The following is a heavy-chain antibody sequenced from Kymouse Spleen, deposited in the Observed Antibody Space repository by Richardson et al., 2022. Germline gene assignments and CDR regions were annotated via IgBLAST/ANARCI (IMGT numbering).Heavy chain of an antibody. Sequence: QVQLVQSGAEVKKPGASVKVSCKASGYTFTSYAMHWVRQAPGQRLEWMGWINAGNGNTKYSQKFQGRVTITRDTSASTAYMELSSLRSEDTAVYYCARDRTIFGVVLYYYYGMDVWGQGTTVTVSS. CDR1: GYTFTSYA. D-gene: IGHD3-3*01. CDR3: ARDRTIFGVVLYYYYGMDV. V-gene: IGHV1-3*01. J-gene: IGHJ6*02. CDR2: INAGNGNT.